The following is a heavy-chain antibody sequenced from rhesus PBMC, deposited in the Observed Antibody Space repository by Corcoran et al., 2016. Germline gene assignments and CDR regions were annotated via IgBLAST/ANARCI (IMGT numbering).Heavy chain of an antibody. Sequence: QVQLQESGPGLVKTSATLSLTCAVSGGSFSGYYWGWIRPPPGTGLEWFGYMIGRTRSPHYTPSLKSRVTTSTDTSKNQCSLKLSAVTAADTAVYYCARMYYNIWTGYPDYFDYWGQGVLVTVSS. V-gene: IGHV4-165*01. J-gene: IGHJ4*01. CDR3: ARMYYNIWTGYPDYFDY. CDR1: GGSFSGYY. D-gene: IGHD3-3*01. CDR2: MIGRTRSP.